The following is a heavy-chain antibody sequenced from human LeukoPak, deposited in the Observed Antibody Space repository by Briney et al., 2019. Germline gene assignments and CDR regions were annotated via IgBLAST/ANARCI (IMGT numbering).Heavy chain of an antibody. CDR2: IYPGDSDT. Sequence: ASVKVSCKASGGTFSSYAISWVRQMPGKGLEWMGIIYPGDSDTRYSPSFQGQVTISADKSISTAYLQWSSLKASDTAMYYCARHGRPEWPEPSFDYWGQGTLVTVSS. D-gene: IGHD1-14*01. CDR3: ARHGRPEWPEPSFDY. V-gene: IGHV5-51*01. CDR1: GGTFSSYA. J-gene: IGHJ4*02.